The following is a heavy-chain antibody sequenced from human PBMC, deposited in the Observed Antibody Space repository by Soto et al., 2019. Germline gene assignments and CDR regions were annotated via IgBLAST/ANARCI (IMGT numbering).Heavy chain of an antibody. CDR1: GFTFSSYA. J-gene: IGHJ3*02. Sequence: EVQLLESGGGLVQPGGSLRLSCAASGFTFSSYAMSWVRQAPGKGLEWVSGFSGSGDSTYYADSVKGRFTISRDNSKNSLYLQMNSLRAEDTAVYYCAWTRYQLLSGGAFDIWGQGTMVTVSS. CDR2: FSGSGDST. D-gene: IGHD2-2*01. CDR3: AWTRYQLLSGGAFDI. V-gene: IGHV3-23*01.